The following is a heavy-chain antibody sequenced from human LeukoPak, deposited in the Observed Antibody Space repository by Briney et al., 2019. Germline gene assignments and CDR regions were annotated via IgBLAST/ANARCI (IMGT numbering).Heavy chain of an antibody. CDR1: GGSISLSYYY. CDR3: AREGGDSSSWFLTDFGDIYYYMDV. CDR2: IYTSGST. V-gene: IGHV4-4*07. Sequence: PSETLSLTCSVSGGSISLSYYYWSWIRQPAGKGLEWIGRIYTSGSTNYNPSLKSRVTMSVDTSKNQFSLKLSSVTAADTAVYYCAREGGDSSSWFLTDFGDIYYYMDVWGKGTTVTISS. J-gene: IGHJ6*03. D-gene: IGHD6-13*01.